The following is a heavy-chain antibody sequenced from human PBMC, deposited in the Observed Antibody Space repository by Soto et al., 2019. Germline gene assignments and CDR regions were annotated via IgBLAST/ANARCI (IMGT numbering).Heavy chain of an antibody. Sequence: SETLSLTCTVSGSSISSYYWSCIRQPPGKGLEWIGYIYYSGSTNYNPSLKSRVTISVDTSKNQFSLKLSSVTAADTAVYYCARAPGLWFDPWGQGTLVTVSS. CDR1: GSSISSYY. V-gene: IGHV4-59*01. CDR2: IYYSGST. CDR3: ARAPGLWFDP. J-gene: IGHJ5*02.